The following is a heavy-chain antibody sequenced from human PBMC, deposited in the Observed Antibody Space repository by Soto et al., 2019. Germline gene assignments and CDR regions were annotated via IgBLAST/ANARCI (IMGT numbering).Heavy chain of an antibody. V-gene: IGHV5-10-1*01. CDR1: GYSFAGYW. CDR3: ARQIYDSDTGPNFQYYFDS. Sequence: GESLKISCNGSGYSFAGYWITWVRQKPWKGLEWMGRIDPSDSQTYYSPSFRGHVTISVTKSITTVFLQWSSLRASDTAMYYCARQIYDSDTGPNFQYYFDSWGQGTPVTVSS. CDR2: IDPSDSQT. J-gene: IGHJ4*02. D-gene: IGHD3-22*01.